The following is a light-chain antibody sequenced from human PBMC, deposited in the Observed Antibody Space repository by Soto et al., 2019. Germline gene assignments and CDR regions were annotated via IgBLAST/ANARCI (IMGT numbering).Light chain of an antibody. Sequence: EIVMTQSPATLSVSPGERATLSCRASQSVTSSLAWYQQKPGQAPRLLIYDASTRATGIAARFSGRGSGTEFTLTISSLQSEDFAVYYCQQYKNWPPITFGQGTRLEIK. J-gene: IGKJ5*01. CDR2: DAS. CDR3: QQYKNWPPIT. V-gene: IGKV3-15*01. CDR1: QSVTSS.